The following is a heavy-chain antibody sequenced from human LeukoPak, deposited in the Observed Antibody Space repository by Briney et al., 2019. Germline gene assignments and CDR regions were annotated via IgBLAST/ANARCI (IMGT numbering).Heavy chain of an antibody. CDR3: AIEAYYYGSGSYADFDY. CDR2: ISSSSSTI. Sequence: GGSLRLSCAASGFTFSSYSMNWVRQAPGKGLEWVSYISSSSSTIYYADSVKGRFTISRDNAKNSLYLQMNSLRDEDTAVYYCAIEAYYYGSGSYADFDYWGQGTLVTVSS. D-gene: IGHD3-10*01. V-gene: IGHV3-48*02. CDR1: GFTFSSYS. J-gene: IGHJ4*02.